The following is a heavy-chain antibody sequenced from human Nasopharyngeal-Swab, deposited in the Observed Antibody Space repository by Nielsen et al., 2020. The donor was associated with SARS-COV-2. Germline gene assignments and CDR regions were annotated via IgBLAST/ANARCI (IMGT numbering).Heavy chain of an antibody. CDR1: GGSISGSHW. D-gene: IGHD5-12*01. CDR3: ASRGYSGYDFDY. CDR2: IYHSGST. J-gene: IGHJ4*02. V-gene: IGHV4-4*02. Sequence: SETLSLTCAVSGGSISGSHWWSWVRQPPGKGLEWIGEIYHSGSTNYNFSLKSRVTISVDTSKNQFSLKLSSVTAADTAVYYCASRGYSGYDFDYWGQGTLVTVSS.